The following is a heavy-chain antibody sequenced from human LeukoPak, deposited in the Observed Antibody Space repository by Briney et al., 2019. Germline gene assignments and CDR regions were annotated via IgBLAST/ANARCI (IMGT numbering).Heavy chain of an antibody. V-gene: IGHV1-8*03. D-gene: IGHD3-10*01. CDR2: MNPNSGQT. CDR1: GYTFTTYD. CDR3: AKDMGAIYYGSGSYTDY. Sequence: GASVKVSCTASGYTFTTYDINWVRQATGQGLEWMAWMNPNSGQTGYAQMFQGRVTLTRDTSISTAYMQLSSLTSDDTALYYCAKDMGAIYYGSGSYTDYWGQGTLVTVSS. J-gene: IGHJ4*02.